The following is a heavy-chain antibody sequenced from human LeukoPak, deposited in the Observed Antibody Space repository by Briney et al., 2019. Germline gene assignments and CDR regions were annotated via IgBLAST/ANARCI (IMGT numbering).Heavy chain of an antibody. Sequence: SETLSLTCTVSGDSISSYYWSWIRPHPGKGLEWIGYIYYSGSTNYNPSLKSRVTISVDTSKNQFSLKLSSVTAADTAVYFCARSERIIMILGGAFDVWGQGTMVTVSS. J-gene: IGHJ3*01. CDR2: IYYSGST. CDR3: ARSERIIMILGGAFDV. CDR1: GDSISSYY. V-gene: IGHV4-59*08. D-gene: IGHD3-22*01.